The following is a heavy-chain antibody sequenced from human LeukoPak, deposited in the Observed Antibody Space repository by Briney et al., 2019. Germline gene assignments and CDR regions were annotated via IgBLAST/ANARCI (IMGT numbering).Heavy chain of an antibody. CDR1: GFSVSSIY. CDR2: ISGSGGST. D-gene: IGHD5-18*01. V-gene: IGHV3-23*01. CDR3: AKDYGYSYGDAFDI. J-gene: IGHJ3*02. Sequence: SGGSLRLSCVASGFSVSSIYMSWVRQAPGKGLEWVSAISGSGGSTYYADSVKGRITISRDNSKNTLYLQMNSLRAEDTAVYYCAKDYGYSYGDAFDIWGQGTMVTVSS.